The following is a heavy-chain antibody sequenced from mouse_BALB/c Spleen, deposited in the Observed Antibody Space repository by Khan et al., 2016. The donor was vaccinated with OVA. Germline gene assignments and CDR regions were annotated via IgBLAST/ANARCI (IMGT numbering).Heavy chain of an antibody. CDR2: IWGDGST. J-gene: IGHJ3*01. CDR3: ARDLQLGGFAF. D-gene: IGHD3-3*01. CDR1: GFSLTGYG. V-gene: IGHV2-6-7*01. Sequence: QVQLKQSGPGLVAPSQSLSITCTVSGFSLTGYGVNWVRQPPGKGLEWLGMIWGDGSTDYNSALKSRLSITKDNSKSQVFLKMNSLQTDDTARCDRARDLQLGGFAFWGQGTLVTVS.